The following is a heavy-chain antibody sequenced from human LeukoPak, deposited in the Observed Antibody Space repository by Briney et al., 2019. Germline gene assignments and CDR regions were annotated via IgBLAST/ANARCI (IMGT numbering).Heavy chain of an antibody. J-gene: IGHJ4*02. CDR2: IYSGGST. Sequence: GGSLRLSCAASGFTVSSNYMSWVRQAPGKGLEWVSVIYSGGSTYYADSVKGRFAISRDNSKNTLYLQMNSLRAEDTAVYYCARGIRYSGSSGWYGVLRGPGFDYWGQGTLVTVSS. D-gene: IGHD6-19*01. CDR1: GFTVSSNY. V-gene: IGHV3-53*01. CDR3: ARGIRYSGSSGWYGVLRGPGFDY.